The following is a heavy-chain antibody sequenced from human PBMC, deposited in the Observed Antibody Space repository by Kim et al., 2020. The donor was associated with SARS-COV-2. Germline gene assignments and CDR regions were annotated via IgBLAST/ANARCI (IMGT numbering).Heavy chain of an antibody. J-gene: IGHJ4*02. Sequence: ADSVKGRFPIPRDNAKNSLYVQMNGLRAEETAGYYCASDHYDRSGYYDYWGQGALVTVSS. D-gene: IGHD3-22*01. V-gene: IGHV3-21*01. CDR3: ASDHYDRSGYYDY.